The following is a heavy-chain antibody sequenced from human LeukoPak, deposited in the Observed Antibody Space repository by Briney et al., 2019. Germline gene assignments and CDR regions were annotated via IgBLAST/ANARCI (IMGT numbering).Heavy chain of an antibody. V-gene: IGHV1-18*01. J-gene: IGHJ6*02. Sequence: ASVKVSCKASGYTFPSYGISGVRPASGRGGEGMGWISAYNGNTNYAQKLQGRVTMTTDTSTSTAYMELRSLRSDDTAVYYCAREWYITGTTDGMDVWGQGTTVTVSS. CDR2: ISAYNGNT. CDR3: AREWYITGTTDGMDV. D-gene: IGHD1-14*01. CDR1: GYTFPSYG.